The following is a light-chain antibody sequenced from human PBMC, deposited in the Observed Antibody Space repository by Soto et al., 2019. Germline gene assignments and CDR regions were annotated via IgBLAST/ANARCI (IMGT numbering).Light chain of an antibody. J-gene: IGLJ3*02. V-gene: IGLV2-14*01. CDR1: SSDVGGYNY. Sequence: QSVLTQPASVSGSPGQSITISCTGTSSDVGGYNYVSWYQHHPGKAPKLMIYEVSYRPSGASNRFSGSKSGNTASLTISGLQAEDEADYYCSSYTSSNTGVFGGGTKVTVL. CDR2: EVS. CDR3: SSYTSSNTGV.